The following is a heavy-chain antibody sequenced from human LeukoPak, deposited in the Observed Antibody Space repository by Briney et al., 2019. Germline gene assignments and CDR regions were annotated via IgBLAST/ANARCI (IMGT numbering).Heavy chain of an antibody. CDR1: GFTFSSYG. CDR3: AKDAWDCSSTSCYRGPFDY. D-gene: IGHD2-2*01. Sequence: GGSLRLSCAASGFTFSSYGMHWVRQAPGKGLEWVAVISYDGSNKYYADSVKGRFTISRDNSKNTLYLQMNSLRAEDTAVYYCAKDAWDCSSTSCYRGPFDYWGQGTLVTVSS. CDR2: ISYDGSNK. V-gene: IGHV3-30*18. J-gene: IGHJ4*02.